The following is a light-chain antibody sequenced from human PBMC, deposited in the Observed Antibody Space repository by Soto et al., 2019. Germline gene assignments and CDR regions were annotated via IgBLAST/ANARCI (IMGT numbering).Light chain of an antibody. CDR2: LNSDGSH. CDR1: SGHSSYA. J-gene: IGLJ1*01. Sequence: QPVLTQSPSASASLGASVKLTCTLSSGHSSYAIAWHQQQPEKGPRYLMKLNSDGSHSKGDGIPDRFSGSSSGAERYLTISSLQSEDEADYYCQTWGTGYVCGTGTKVTVL. CDR3: QTWGTGYV. V-gene: IGLV4-69*01.